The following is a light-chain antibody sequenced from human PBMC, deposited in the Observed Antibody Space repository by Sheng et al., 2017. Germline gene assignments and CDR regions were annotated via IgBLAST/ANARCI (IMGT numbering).Light chain of an antibody. CDR2: KIV. V-gene: IGLV3-21*03. CDR3: QVWDGSSEHPNWV. CDR1: NIGSES. J-gene: IGLJ3*02. Sequence: SYVLTQPPSVSVAPGKTARITCGGNNIGSESVHWYQQKAARPLCWSSMKIVTGPQGSLSDSPGSNXGNTATLTISGVEAGDEADYYCQVWDGSSEHPNWVFGGGTKLTVL.